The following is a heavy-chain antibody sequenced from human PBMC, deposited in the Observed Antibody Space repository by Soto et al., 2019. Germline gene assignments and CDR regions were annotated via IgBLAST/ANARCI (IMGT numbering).Heavy chain of an antibody. CDR3: ARGLGVVKVSAIYWFDP. Sequence: QVQLVQSGAEVKKPGASVKVSCKASGYTFTSYDINWVRQATGQGLEWMGWMNPNSGNTGYAQKFQGRVAMTRNTSMSTAYMELSSVSSEDTAVYYCARGLGVVKVSAIYWFDPWGRRTLVTV. D-gene: IGHD2-8*01. CDR2: MNPNSGNT. CDR1: GYTFTSYD. V-gene: IGHV1-8*01. J-gene: IGHJ5*02.